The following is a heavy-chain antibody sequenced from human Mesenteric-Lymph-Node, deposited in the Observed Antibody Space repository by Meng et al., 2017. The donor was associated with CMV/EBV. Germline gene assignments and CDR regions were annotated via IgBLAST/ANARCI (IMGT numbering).Heavy chain of an antibody. Sequence: SETLSLTCTVSGVSINSAGYYWSWIRQPPGKGLEWIGYIYYSGSTYYNPSLKSRVTISVDTSKNQFSLKLSSVTAADTAVYYCARGAYWSGVGWFDPWGQGTLVTVSS. D-gene: IGHD3-3*01. CDR1: GVSINSAGYY. CDR3: ARGAYWSGVGWFDP. CDR2: IYYSGST. V-gene: IGHV4-30-4*01. J-gene: IGHJ5*02.